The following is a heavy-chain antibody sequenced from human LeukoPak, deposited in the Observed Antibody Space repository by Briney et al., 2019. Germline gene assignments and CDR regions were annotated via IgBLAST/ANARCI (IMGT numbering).Heavy chain of an antibody. V-gene: IGHV3-30*01. Sequence: SVKGRFTISRDNSKNTLYLQMNSLRAEDTAVYYCARDVGVVTANYFDYWGQGTLVTVSS. D-gene: IGHD2-21*02. CDR3: ARDVGVVTANYFDY. J-gene: IGHJ4*02.